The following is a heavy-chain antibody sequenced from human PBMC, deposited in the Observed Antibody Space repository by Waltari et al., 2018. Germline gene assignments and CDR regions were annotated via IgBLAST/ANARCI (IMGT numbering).Heavy chain of an antibody. CDR1: GFIFSSYT. CDR3: AKGFDRASFDY. J-gene: IGHJ4*02. Sequence: EVQLLESGGGLVQPGGSLRLSCAASGFIFSSYTMNWVRQAPGKGLVWVSVFHGGGVPDYADSVKGRFTISRVNSKNILYLQMNSLRPEDTAVYYCAKGFDRASFDYWGQGALVTVSS. CDR2: FHGGGVP. D-gene: IGHD3-22*01. V-gene: IGHV3-23*03.